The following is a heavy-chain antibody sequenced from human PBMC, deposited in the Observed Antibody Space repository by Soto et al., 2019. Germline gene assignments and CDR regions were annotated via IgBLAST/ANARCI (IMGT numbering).Heavy chain of an antibody. D-gene: IGHD4-17*01. CDR1: GFTLSNYG. CDR3: ARDYGDRDFDY. CDR2: ISAYNGNT. J-gene: IGHJ4*02. V-gene: IGHV1-18*01. Sequence: APVEVSRKASGFTLSNYGISWVGQGPGQGLEWMGWISAYNGNTNYAQKLQGRVTMTTDTSTSTAYMELRSLRSDDTAVYYCARDYGDRDFDYWGQGTLVTVSS.